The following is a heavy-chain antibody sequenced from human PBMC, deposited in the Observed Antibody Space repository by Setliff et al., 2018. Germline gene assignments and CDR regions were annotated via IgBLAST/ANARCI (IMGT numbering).Heavy chain of an antibody. CDR3: ARINFYVSSGYYYAPEL. V-gene: IGHV1-18*01. CDR2: INXXXXXX. D-gene: IGHD3-22*01. J-gene: IGHJ4*02. CDR1: GYTFTNYG. Sequence: ASVKVSCKASGYTFTNYGITWVRQAPGRGLEWXGWINXXXXXXXXXXXXXXXXXXTXXXXATTAYMELGSLRSDDTAVYYCARINFYVSSGYYYAPELWGQGTLVTVSS.